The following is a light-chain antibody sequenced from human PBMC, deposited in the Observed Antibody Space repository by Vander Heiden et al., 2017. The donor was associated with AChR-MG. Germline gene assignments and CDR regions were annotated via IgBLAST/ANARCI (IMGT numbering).Light chain of an antibody. CDR2: GAS. V-gene: IGKV1-6*01. J-gene: IGKJ1*01. Sequence: AIQMTQSPSSLSASVGDRVTITCRASQGIRNELGWYQQKPGQAPKSLIYGASTLQSGVPSRFSGSGSGTDFTLTISSLQPEDFATYYCLQDDNYPRTFGQGTKVDIK. CDR3: LQDDNYPRT. CDR1: QGIRNE.